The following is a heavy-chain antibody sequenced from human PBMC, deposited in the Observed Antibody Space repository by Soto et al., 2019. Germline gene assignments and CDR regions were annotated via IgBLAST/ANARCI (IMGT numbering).Heavy chain of an antibody. J-gene: IGHJ4*02. Sequence: GGSLRLSCAASGFTFSSYRMNWVRQAPGKGLEWVSSISSSSSYIYYADSVKGRFTISRDNAKNSLYLQMNSLRAEDTAVYYCARDGPLAVTIFVYWGQGTLVTVSS. CDR3: ARDGPLAVTIFVY. V-gene: IGHV3-21*01. CDR2: ISSSSSYI. D-gene: IGHD3-3*01. CDR1: GFTFSSYR.